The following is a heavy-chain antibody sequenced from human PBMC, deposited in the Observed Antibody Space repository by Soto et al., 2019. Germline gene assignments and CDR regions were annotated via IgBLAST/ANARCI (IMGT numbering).Heavy chain of an antibody. CDR2: MSSDGTNK. J-gene: IGHJ5*02. D-gene: IGHD1-26*01. V-gene: IGHV3-30*18. Sequence: QVQLVESGGGVVQPGTSRRLSCAASGFTFSSYAVHWVRQAPGEGLEWVAAMSSDGTNKYYADSVKGRFTISRDNSKNTLYLQMNSLRAEDTAVYYCAKTPWEKYYSSWFDHWGQGTLVTVSS. CDR3: AKTPWEKYYSSWFDH. CDR1: GFTFSSYA.